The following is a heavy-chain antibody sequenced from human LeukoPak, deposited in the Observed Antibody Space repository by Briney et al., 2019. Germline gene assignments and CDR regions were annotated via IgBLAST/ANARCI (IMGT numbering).Heavy chain of an antibody. D-gene: IGHD3-16*01. CDR2: IYTSGST. Sequence: PSQTLSLTCTVSGGSISSGSYYWSWIRQPAGKGLEWIGRIYTSGSTNYNPSLKSRVTISVDTSKNQFSLKLSSVTAADTAVYYCARDWARQTDAFDIWGLGTMVTVSS. CDR3: ARDWARQTDAFDI. J-gene: IGHJ3*02. V-gene: IGHV4-61*02. CDR1: GGSISSGSYY.